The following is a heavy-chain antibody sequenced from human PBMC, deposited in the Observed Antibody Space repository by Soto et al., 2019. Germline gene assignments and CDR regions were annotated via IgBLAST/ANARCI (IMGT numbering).Heavy chain of an antibody. V-gene: IGHV3-9*01. Sequence: EVQLVESGGGLVQPGRSLRLSCAASGFTFDDYAMHWVRQRPGKGLEWVSGISWNSGSIDSADSVKGRFTISRDNAKNSLYLQMNSLRAEDTAVYYCAKGGPDYITFIGYDAFDIWGQGTMVTVSS. J-gene: IGHJ3*02. CDR1: GFTFDDYA. D-gene: IGHD4-4*01. CDR2: ISWNSGSI. CDR3: AKGGPDYITFIGYDAFDI.